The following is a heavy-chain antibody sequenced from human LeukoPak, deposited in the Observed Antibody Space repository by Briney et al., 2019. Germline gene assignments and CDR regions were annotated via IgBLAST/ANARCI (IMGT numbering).Heavy chain of an antibody. CDR2: IYTSGRT. Sequence: PSETLSLTCTVSGGSISSYYWSWIRQPAGKGLEWIGRIYTSGRTNYNPSLKSRVTMSVDTSKNQFSLKLSSVTAADTAVYYCARIGLMGHTYYFDYWGQGTLVTVSS. D-gene: IGHD3-16*01. V-gene: IGHV4-4*07. CDR3: ARIGLMGHTYYFDY. CDR1: GGSISSYY. J-gene: IGHJ4*02.